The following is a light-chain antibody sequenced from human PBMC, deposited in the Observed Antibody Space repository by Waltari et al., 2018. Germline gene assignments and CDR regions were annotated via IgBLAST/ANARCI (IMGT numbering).Light chain of an antibody. CDR1: SSNIGNYY. J-gene: IGLJ2*01. V-gene: IGLV1-51*01. CDR2: DNN. Sequence: QSVLTQPPSVSAAPGQKVTISCSGSSSNIGNYYVSLYYQLPGAAPKLLIYDNNARPSGIPDRFSASKSGTSATLGITGLQIGDEADYYCATWDNNLKDVVFGGGTKLTVL. CDR3: ATWDNNLKDVV.